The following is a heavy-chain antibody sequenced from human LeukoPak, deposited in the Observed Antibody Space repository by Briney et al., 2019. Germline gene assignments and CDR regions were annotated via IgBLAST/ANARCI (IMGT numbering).Heavy chain of an antibody. CDR2: INPNSGGT. CDR1: GYTFTGYY. J-gene: IGHJ6*02. V-gene: IGHV1-2*02. Sequence: GASVKVSCKASGYTFTGYYMHWVRQAPGQGLEWMGWINPNSGGTNYAQKFQGRVTMTRDTSISTAYMELSRLRSDDTAVYYCASLDIVVVPAAQSYYYYGMGVWGQGTTVTVSS. D-gene: IGHD2-2*03. CDR3: ASLDIVVVPAAQSYYYYGMGV.